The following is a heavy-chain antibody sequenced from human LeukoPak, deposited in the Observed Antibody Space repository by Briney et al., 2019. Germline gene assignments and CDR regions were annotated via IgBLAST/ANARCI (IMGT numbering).Heavy chain of an antibody. Sequence: GGSLRLSCTTSGFNFNNAWMNWVRQAPGKGLELVSTISGSGGGTYYADSVKGRFTISRDNSKNMLYLQMNSLRAEDTAVYFCAKDQWYCSSTDCYGIFDCWGQGTLVIVSS. D-gene: IGHD2-2*01. J-gene: IGHJ4*02. CDR1: GFNFNNAW. CDR3: AKDQWYCSSTDCYGIFDC. CDR2: ISGSGGGT. V-gene: IGHV3-23*01.